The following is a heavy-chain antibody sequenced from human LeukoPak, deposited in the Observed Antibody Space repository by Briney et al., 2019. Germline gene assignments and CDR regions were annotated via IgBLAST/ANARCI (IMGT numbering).Heavy chain of an antibody. J-gene: IGHJ4*02. CDR3: ARMGDRPLIDY. CDR2: IIPIFGTA. Sequence: ASVKVSCKASGGTLSSYAISWVRQAPGQGLEWMGGIIPIFGTANYAQKFQGRVTITADESTSTAYMELSSLRSEDTAVYYCARMGDRPLIDYWGQETLVTVSS. V-gene: IGHV1-69*13. CDR1: GGTLSSYA.